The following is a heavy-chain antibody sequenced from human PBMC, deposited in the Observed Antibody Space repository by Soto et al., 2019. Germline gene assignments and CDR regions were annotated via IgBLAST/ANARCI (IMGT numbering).Heavy chain of an antibody. D-gene: IGHD3-3*01. V-gene: IGHV1-2*02. CDR1: GYTFTGYY. Sequence: ASVKVSCKASGYTFTGYYMHWVRQAPGKGLEWMGWINPNSGGTNYAQKFQGRVTMTRDTSISTAYMELSSLRSEDTAVYYCARATPSDFWSGYYYGMDVWGQGTTVTVSS. CDR3: ARATPSDFWSGYYYGMDV. J-gene: IGHJ6*02. CDR2: INPNSGGT.